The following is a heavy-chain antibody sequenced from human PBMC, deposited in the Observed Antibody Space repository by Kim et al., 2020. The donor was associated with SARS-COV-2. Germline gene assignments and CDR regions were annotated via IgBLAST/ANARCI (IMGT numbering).Heavy chain of an antibody. CDR2: ISAYNGNT. J-gene: IGHJ1*01. D-gene: IGHD2-2*01. V-gene: IGHV1-18*01. Sequence: ASVKVSCKASGYTFTSYGISWVRQAPGQGLEWMGWISAYNGNTNYAQKLQGRVTMTTDTSTSTAYMELRSLRSDDTAVYYCAREGGYCSSTSCYGSEYFQHWGQGTLVTVSS. CDR3: AREGGYCSSTSCYGSEYFQH. CDR1: GYTFTSYG.